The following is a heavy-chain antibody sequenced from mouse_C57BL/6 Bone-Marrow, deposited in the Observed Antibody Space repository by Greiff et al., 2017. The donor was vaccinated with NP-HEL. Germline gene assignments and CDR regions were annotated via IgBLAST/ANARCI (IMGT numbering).Heavy chain of an antibody. V-gene: IGHV1-69*01. J-gene: IGHJ1*03. CDR1: GYTFTSYW. Sequence: VQLQQPGAELVMPGASVKLSCKASGYTFTSYWMHWVKQRPGQGLEWIGEIDPSDSYTNYNHKFKGKSTLTVDKSSSTAYMQISSLTSEDSAVYYCANGRYDYDGWYFDVWGTGTTVTVSS. D-gene: IGHD2-4*01. CDR2: IDPSDSYT. CDR3: ANGRYDYDGWYFDV.